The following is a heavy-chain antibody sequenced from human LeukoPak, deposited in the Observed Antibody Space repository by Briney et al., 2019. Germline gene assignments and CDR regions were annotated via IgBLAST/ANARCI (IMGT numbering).Heavy chain of an antibody. Sequence: GGSLRLSCAASGFTSSSYAMSWIRQAPGKGLEWVSYMSSSGSTIYYADSVKGRFTISRDNAKNSLYLQMNSLRAEDTAVYYCARESRQWLVLGGVDYWGQGTLVTVSS. D-gene: IGHD6-19*01. V-gene: IGHV3-11*04. CDR3: ARESRQWLVLGGVDY. CDR1: GFTSSSYA. J-gene: IGHJ4*02. CDR2: MSSSGSTI.